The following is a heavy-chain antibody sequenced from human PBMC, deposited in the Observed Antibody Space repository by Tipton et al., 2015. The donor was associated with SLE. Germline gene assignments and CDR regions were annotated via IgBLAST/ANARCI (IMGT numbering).Heavy chain of an antibody. CDR1: GFTFSSYE. D-gene: IGHD6-6*01. CDR3: ARAVEKLVPPDY. J-gene: IGHJ4*02. V-gene: IGHV4-34*01. Sequence: LRLSCAASGFTFSSYEMNWVRQPPGKGLEWIGEINHSGSTNYNPSLKSRVTISVDTSKNQFSLKLSSVTAADTAVYYCARAVEKLVPPDYWGQGTLVTVSS. CDR2: INHSGST.